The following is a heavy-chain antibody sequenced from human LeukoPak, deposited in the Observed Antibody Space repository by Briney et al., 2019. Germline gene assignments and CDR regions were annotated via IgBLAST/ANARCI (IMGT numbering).Heavy chain of an antibody. J-gene: IGHJ5*02. CDR1: GFTFRTYS. Sequence: PGGSLRLSCAASGFTFRTYSMNWVRQAPGKGLEWVSYISSSSSTIYYADSVKGRFTISRDNAKNSLYLQMNSLRAEDTAVYYCARLAAVGLFAPSSWGQGTLVTVSS. CDR2: ISSSSSTI. D-gene: IGHD6-13*01. CDR3: ARLAAVGLFAPSS. V-gene: IGHV3-48*04.